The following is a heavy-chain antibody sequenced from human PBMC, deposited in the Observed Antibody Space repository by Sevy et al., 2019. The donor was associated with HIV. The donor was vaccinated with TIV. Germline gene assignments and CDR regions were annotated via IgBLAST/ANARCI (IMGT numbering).Heavy chain of an antibody. V-gene: IGHV4-59*01. D-gene: IGHD6-13*01. CDR1: GGSISTYY. J-gene: IGHJ6*01. CDR3: ARDRPPPGIAAAGLFYSGYGMDI. CDR2: IYYSGTT. Sequence: SETLSLTCTVSGGSISTYYWSWIRQPPGKGLEWIGYIYYSGTTNYNPSLKSRVTISVDTSKNQISLKLSSVNAADTAVYYCARDRPPPGIAAAGLFYSGYGMDIWGQGTTVTVSS.